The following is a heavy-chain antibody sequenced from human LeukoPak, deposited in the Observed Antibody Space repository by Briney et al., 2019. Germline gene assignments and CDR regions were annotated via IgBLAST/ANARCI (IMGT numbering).Heavy chain of an antibody. CDR2: INLDGSQK. CDR1: GFTFSNYW. D-gene: IGHD6-19*01. J-gene: IGHJ4*02. CDR3: ARDLTVAVAAFDY. V-gene: IGHV3-7*01. Sequence: GGSLRLFCAASGFTFSNYWMAWVRQAPGKGPEWVANINLDGSQKYYVDSVKGRFTISRDNAKNSLYLQMNSLRAEDTAVYYCARDLTVAVAAFDYWGRGTLVTVSS.